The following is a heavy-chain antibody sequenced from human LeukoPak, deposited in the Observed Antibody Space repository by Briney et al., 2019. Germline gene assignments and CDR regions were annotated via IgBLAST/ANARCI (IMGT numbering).Heavy chain of an antibody. V-gene: IGHV3-7*01. CDR2: IKQDGSEK. CDR3: ASDGSTSCLDY. CDR1: GFTFSSYW. J-gene: IGHJ4*02. D-gene: IGHD2-2*01. Sequence: PGGSLRLSCAASGFTFSSYWMSWVRQAPGKGLEWVANIKQDGSEKYYVDSVKGRFTISRDNAKNSLYLQMNSLRAEDTAVYYCASDGSTSCLDYWGQGTLVTVSS.